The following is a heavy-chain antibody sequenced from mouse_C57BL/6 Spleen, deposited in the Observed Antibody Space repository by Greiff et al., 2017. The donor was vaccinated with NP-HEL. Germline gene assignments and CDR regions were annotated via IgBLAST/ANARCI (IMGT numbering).Heavy chain of an antibody. D-gene: IGHD1-1*01. V-gene: IGHV1-55*01. CDR1: GYTFTSYW. CDR2: IYPGSGST. Sequence: QVQLQQPGAELVKPGASVKMSCKASGYTFTSYWITWVKQRPGQGLEWIGDIYPGSGSTNYNEKFKSKATLTVDTSSSTAYMQLSSLTSEDSAVYYCARRGTTVVAFYYYAMDYWGQGTSVTVSS. CDR3: ARRGTTVVAFYYYAMDY. J-gene: IGHJ4*01.